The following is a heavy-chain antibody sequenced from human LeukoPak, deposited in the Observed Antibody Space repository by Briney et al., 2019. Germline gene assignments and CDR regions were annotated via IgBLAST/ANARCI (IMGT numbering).Heavy chain of an antibody. CDR2: IRSDGFHT. D-gene: IGHD1-26*01. V-gene: IGHV3-30*02. Sequence: GGSLRLSCGASGFIFDTHDMHWVRQAPGKGLEWVAFIRSDGFHTYYADSVKGRFTITRDNSKNTLYLQMNSLRFEDMAVHYCAKPSGSGVDYWGRGTRVTVSS. CDR3: AKPSGSGVDY. J-gene: IGHJ4*02. CDR1: GFIFDTHD.